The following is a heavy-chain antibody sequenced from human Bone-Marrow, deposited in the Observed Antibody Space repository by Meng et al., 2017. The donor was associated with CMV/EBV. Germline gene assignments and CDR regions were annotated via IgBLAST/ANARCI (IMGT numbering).Heavy chain of an antibody. Sequence: GESLKISWAASGFTFSSYAMSWVRQAPGKGLEWVSSISRGAVGTFYADSVKGRFTLSRDNSKNTLYLQMNSLRAEDTAVYYCAKVYSNYLIYFDYWGQGTLVTVSS. V-gene: IGHV3-23*01. CDR3: AKVYSNYLIYFDY. CDR1: GFTFSSYA. J-gene: IGHJ4*02. D-gene: IGHD4-11*01. CDR2: ISRGAVGT.